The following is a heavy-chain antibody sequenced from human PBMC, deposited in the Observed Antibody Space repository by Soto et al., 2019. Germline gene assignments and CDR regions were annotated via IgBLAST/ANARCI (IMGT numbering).Heavy chain of an antibody. J-gene: IGHJ4*02. CDR2: IIPIFGTA. Sequence: SVKVSCKASGGTFSSYAISWVRQAPGQGLEWMGGIIPIFGTANYAQKFQGRVTITADESTSTAYMELSNLRSEDTAVYYCARDRTYYYDSSGYYFYWGQGTLVTVSS. V-gene: IGHV1-69*13. D-gene: IGHD3-22*01. CDR1: GGTFSSYA. CDR3: ARDRTYYYDSSGYYFY.